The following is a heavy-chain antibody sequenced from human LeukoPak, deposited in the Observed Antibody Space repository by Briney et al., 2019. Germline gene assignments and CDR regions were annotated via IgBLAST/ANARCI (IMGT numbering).Heavy chain of an antibody. CDR2: IYSSGST. V-gene: IGHV4-59*01. Sequence: PSETLSLTSSVSGASMRIYYWTWIRQPPGKGLEWIGYIYSSGSTNSNPSLKSRVTISVDTSKNQFSLNLSSVTAADTAVYYCARGGEAGLADWGQGTLVTVSS. D-gene: IGHD4-17*01. CDR3: ARGGEAGLAD. J-gene: IGHJ4*02. CDR1: GASMRIYY.